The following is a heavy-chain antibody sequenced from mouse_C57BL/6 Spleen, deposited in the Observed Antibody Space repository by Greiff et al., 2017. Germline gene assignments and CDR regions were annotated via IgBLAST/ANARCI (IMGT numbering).Heavy chain of an antibody. V-gene: IGHV1-54*01. CDR1: GYAFTNYL. Sequence: VKLQESGAELVRPGTSVKVSCKASGYAFTNYLIEWVKQRPGQGLEWIGVINPGSGGTNYNEKFKGKATLTADKSSSTAYMQLSSLTSEDSAVYFCARGIYYGYDGAFDYWGQGTTLTVSS. J-gene: IGHJ2*01. D-gene: IGHD2-2*01. CDR2: INPGSGGT. CDR3: ARGIYYGYDGAFDY.